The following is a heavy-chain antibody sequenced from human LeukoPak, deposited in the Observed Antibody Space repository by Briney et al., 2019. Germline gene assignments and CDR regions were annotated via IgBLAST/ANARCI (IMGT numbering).Heavy chain of an antibody. D-gene: IGHD3-16*02. Sequence: PSETLSLTCTVSGGSISSGGYYWSWIRQPPGKGLEWIGYIYHSGSTYYNPSLKSRVTISVDRSKNQFSLKLSSVTAADTAVYYCARDPGLYTVDKGVVGAFDIWGQGTMVTVSS. CDR1: GGSISSGGYY. V-gene: IGHV4-30-2*01. CDR2: IYHSGST. CDR3: ARDPGLYTVDKGVVGAFDI. J-gene: IGHJ3*02.